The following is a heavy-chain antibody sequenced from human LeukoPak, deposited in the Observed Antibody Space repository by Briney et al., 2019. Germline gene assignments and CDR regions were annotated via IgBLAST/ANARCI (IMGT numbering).Heavy chain of an antibody. CDR3: AKDLRITFGGVIVTNWFDP. J-gene: IGHJ5*02. D-gene: IGHD3-16*02. CDR2: IRYDGSNK. Sequence: GGSLRLSCAASGFTFSSYGMHWVRQAPGKGLEWVAFIRYDGSNKYYADSVKGRFTISRDNSKNTLYLQMNSLRAEDTAVYYCAKDLRITFGGVIVTNWFDPWGQGTLVTVSS. V-gene: IGHV3-30*02. CDR1: GFTFSSYG.